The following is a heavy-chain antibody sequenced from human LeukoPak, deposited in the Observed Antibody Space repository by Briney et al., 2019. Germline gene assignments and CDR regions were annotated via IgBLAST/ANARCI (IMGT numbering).Heavy chain of an antibody. CDR2: THHSGAT. V-gene: IGHV4-38-2*02. J-gene: IGHJ4*02. D-gene: IGHD7-27*01. Sequence: KPSETLSLTCSVSGSFISSGYFWGWIRQPPGKRPEWIATTHHSGATYYNPSLKSRVTLSVDMSKNQVSLKLTSVTAADTAVYYCTREVWGSSFPDYWGQGTLVTVSS. CDR1: GSFISSGYF. CDR3: TREVWGSSFPDY.